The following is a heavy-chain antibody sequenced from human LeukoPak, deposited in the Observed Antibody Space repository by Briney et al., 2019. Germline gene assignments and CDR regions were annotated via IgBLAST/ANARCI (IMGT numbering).Heavy chain of an antibody. CDR1: GGSFSGYY. CDR3: ARGLAIRYCSGGSCPYDY. V-gene: IGHV4-34*01. J-gene: IGHJ4*02. Sequence: SETLSLTCAVYGGSFSGYYWSWIRQPPGKGLEWIGEINHSGSTNYNPSLKSRVTISVDTSKNQFSLKLSSMTAADTAVYYCARGLAIRYCSGGSCPYDYWGQGTLVTVSS. CDR2: INHSGST. D-gene: IGHD2-15*01.